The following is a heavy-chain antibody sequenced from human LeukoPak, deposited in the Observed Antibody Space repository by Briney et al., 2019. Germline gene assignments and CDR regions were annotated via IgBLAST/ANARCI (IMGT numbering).Heavy chain of an antibody. Sequence: LSLTCTVSGYSISSGYYWGWVRQAPGNGLEWVSAISGSGGSTYYADSVKGRFTISRDNAKNLLYLQMNSLRAEDTAVYYCARDYPYSYYMNVWGNGTTVTVSS. CDR3: ARDYPYSYYMNV. CDR2: ISGSGGST. D-gene: IGHD4-11*01. V-gene: IGHV3-11*04. CDR1: GYSISSGYY. J-gene: IGHJ6*03.